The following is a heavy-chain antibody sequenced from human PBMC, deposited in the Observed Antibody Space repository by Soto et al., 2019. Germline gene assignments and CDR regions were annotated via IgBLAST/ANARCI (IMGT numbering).Heavy chain of an antibody. D-gene: IGHD2-21*02. V-gene: IGHV4-39*01. Sequence: SETLSLTCIFSGESISSSSYYWGWIRQPPGKGLEWIGSIYYSGRTYYNPSFKSRVTISIDTSKNQFSLKLSSVTATDTAVYYCARQRTTVVTQAYFDHWGQGALGTVSS. CDR3: ARQRTTVVTQAYFDH. J-gene: IGHJ4*02. CDR2: IYYSGRT. CDR1: GESISSSSYY.